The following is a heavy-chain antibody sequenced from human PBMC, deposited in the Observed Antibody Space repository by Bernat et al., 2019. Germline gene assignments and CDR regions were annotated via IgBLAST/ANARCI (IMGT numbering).Heavy chain of an antibody. CDR1: GLNVSNNY. J-gene: IGHJ4*02. CDR3: ARGKDGHYYFDY. Sequence: EVQLVETGGGLIQPGGSLGLSCAASGLNVSNNYMNWVRQAPGKGLEWVSVIYRGGGTYYADYVKGRLTISRDNSKNTLFLQKTSLRAEDTAVYYCARGKDGHYYFDYWGQGTLVTVSS. CDR2: IYRGGGT. V-gene: IGHV3-53*02. D-gene: IGHD3-10*01.